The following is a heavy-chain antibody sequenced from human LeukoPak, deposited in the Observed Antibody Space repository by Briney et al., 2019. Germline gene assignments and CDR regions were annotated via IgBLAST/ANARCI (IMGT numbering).Heavy chain of an antibody. J-gene: IGHJ4*02. Sequence: KSSETLSLTCTVSGGSISSYYWSWIRQSPGKGLEWIGDIYYSGSTNYNPSLKSRVTISVETSKTQSSLNLTYVTAADTAVHYCARTYSSSSSYSDFWGQGTLVTVSS. V-gene: IGHV4-59*01. CDR1: GGSISSYY. D-gene: IGHD6-6*01. CDR2: IYYSGST. CDR3: ARTYSSSSSYSDF.